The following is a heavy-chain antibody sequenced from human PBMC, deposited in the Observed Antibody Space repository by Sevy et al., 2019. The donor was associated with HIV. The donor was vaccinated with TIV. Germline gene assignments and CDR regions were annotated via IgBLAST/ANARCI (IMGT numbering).Heavy chain of an antibody. CDR1: GFTFSSYG. CDR3: AKGRDSGGWYYYGMDV. J-gene: IGHJ6*02. Sequence: GGSLRLSCAASGFTFSSYGMHWVRQAPGKGLEWVAFISYDGSNKYYADSVKGRFTISRDNSKNTLYLQMNSLRAEDTAVYYCAKGRDSGGWYYYGMDVWGQGTTVTVSS. V-gene: IGHV3-30*18. D-gene: IGHD6-19*01. CDR2: ISYDGSNK.